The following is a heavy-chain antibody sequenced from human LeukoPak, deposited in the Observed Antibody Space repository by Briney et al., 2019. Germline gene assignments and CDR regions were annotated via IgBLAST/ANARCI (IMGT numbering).Heavy chain of an antibody. D-gene: IGHD1-1*01. CDR2: ISYDGSNK. J-gene: IGHJ4*02. V-gene: IGHV3-30*18. Sequence: PGGSLRLSCAASGFTFSSYGMHWVRQAPGKGLEWVAVISYDGSNKYYADSVKGRFTISRDNSKNTLYLQMNSLRAEDTAIYYCAKAPPYTKYFDYWGQGTLLTVSS. CDR3: AKAPPYTKYFDY. CDR1: GFTFSSYG.